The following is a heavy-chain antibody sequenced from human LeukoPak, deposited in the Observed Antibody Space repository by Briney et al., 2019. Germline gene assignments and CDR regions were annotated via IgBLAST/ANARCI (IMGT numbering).Heavy chain of an antibody. CDR3: ATLNWDDGVLSGFDR. J-gene: IGHJ5*02. CDR2: IRQDGNEI. Sequence: GGSLRLSCAASGLSFRNSWMSWVRQVPGKGLEWVANIRQDGNEIYYMDSVKGRFTISRDNAKKSLYLQMNLLRAEDTAVYYCATLNWDDGVLSGFDRWGQGTLVTVSS. V-gene: IGHV3-7*01. CDR1: GLSFRNSW. D-gene: IGHD3-16*01.